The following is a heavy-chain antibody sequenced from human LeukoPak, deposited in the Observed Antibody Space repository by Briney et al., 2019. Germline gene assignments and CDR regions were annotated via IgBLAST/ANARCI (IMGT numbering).Heavy chain of an antibody. D-gene: IGHD2-15*01. Sequence: ASVKVSCKASGYTFTSYDINWVRQATGQGLEWMGWMNPNSGNTGYAQKFQGRVTMTRNTSISTAYMELSSLRSEDTAVYYCARCPTRKVVAATRNHYGVDVWGQGTTVTVSS. CDR1: GYTFTSYD. V-gene: IGHV1-8*01. CDR2: MNPNSGNT. J-gene: IGHJ6*02. CDR3: ARCPTRKVVAATRNHYGVDV.